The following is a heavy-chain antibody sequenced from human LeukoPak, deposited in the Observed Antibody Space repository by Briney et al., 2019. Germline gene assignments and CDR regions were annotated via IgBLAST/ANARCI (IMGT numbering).Heavy chain of an antibody. CDR1: GFTFSSYA. J-gene: IGHJ4*02. V-gene: IGHV3-23*01. CDR2: ISGSGGST. CDR3: AKESWSESSGYLNYFDY. Sequence: GGSLRLSCAASGFTFSSYAMSWVRQAPGKGLEWVSAISGSGGSTYYADSVKGRFTISRDNPKNTLYLQMNCLRAEDTAVYYCAKESWSESSGYLNYFDYWGQGTLVTVSS. D-gene: IGHD3-22*01.